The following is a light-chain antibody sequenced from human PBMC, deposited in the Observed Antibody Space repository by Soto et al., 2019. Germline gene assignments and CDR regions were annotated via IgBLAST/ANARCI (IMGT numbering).Light chain of an antibody. CDR3: QQYDTYPYT. CDR1: KSVSSW. V-gene: IGKV1-5*03. Sequence: DIQLTQSPSTLSASVGDRVTVTCRASKSVSSWLAWYQQKPGEAPKLLVYGASRLQSGVPSRFSGSGSGTEFTLIITSLQPDDFATYDCQQYDTYPYTFGQGTKVEVK. CDR2: GAS. J-gene: IGKJ1*01.